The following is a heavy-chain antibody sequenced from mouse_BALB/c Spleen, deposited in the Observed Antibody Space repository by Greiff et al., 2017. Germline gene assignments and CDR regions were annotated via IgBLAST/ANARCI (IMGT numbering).Heavy chain of an antibody. CDR2: ISYSGST. Sequence: EVKLVESGPSLVKPSQTLSLTCSVTGDSITSGYWNWIRKFPGNKLEYMGYISYSGSTYYNPSLKSRISITRDTSKNQYYLQLNSVTTEDTATYYCARYYGNYGNYAMDYWGQGTSVTVSS. D-gene: IGHD2-1*01. V-gene: IGHV3-8*02. J-gene: IGHJ4*01. CDR3: ARYYGNYGNYAMDY. CDR1: GDSITSGY.